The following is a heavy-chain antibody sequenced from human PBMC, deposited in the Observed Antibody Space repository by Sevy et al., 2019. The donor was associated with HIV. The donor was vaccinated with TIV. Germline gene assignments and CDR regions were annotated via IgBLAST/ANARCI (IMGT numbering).Heavy chain of an antibody. Sequence: GGSLRLSCAASGFTFNTHAMNWVRQAPGKGLEWVSSISGPYNSVNYGGSVQGRFTISRDNAKNSLFLQMNSLKAEDTAVYYCARATGTETLDAFDVWGQGTLVTVSS. J-gene: IGHJ3*01. CDR1: GFTFNTHA. CDR3: ARATGTETLDAFDV. V-gene: IGHV3-21*01. CDR2: ISGPYNSV. D-gene: IGHD1-1*01.